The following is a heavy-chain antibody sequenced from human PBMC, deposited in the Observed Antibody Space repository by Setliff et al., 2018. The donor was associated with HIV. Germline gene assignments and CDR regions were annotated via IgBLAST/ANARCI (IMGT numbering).Heavy chain of an antibody. V-gene: IGHV5-51*01. CDR1: GYSFTSYW. CDR3: ARAPNSPYYSNFWYADH. Sequence: GESLKISCKGSGYSFTSYWIGWVRQMPGKGLEWMGIIYPGDSDTRYSPSFQSQVTVSADKSIGTAYLQWDSLKASDTALYFCARAPNSPYYSNFWYADHWGQGTLVTVSS. J-gene: IGHJ5*02. D-gene: IGHD3-22*01. CDR2: IYPGDSDT.